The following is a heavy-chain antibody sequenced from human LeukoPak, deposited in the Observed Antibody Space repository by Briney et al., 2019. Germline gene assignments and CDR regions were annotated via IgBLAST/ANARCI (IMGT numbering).Heavy chain of an antibody. Sequence: SQTLSLTCAISGDSVSSNSAAWNWIRQSPSRGLEWLGRTYYRSKWYNDYAVSVKSRITINPDTSKNQFSLQLNSVTPEDTAVYYCARGTMVRGPYKPYYYYYMDVWGKGTTVTISS. CDR2: TYYRSKWYN. CDR1: GDSVSSNSAA. J-gene: IGHJ6*03. V-gene: IGHV6-1*01. D-gene: IGHD3-10*01. CDR3: ARGTMVRGPYKPYYYYYMDV.